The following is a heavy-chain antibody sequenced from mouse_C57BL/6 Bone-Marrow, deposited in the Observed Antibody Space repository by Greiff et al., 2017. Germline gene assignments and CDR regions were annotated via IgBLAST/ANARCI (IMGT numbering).Heavy chain of an antibody. CDR3: TRAGDSDYGSSYRWYFDV. J-gene: IGHJ1*03. Sequence: EVQRVESGEGLVKPGGSLKLSCAASGFTFSSYAMSWVRQTPEKRLEWVAYISSGGDYIYYADTVKGRFTISRDNARNTLYLQMSSLKSEDTAMYYCTRAGDSDYGSSYRWYFDVWGTGTTVTVSS. CDR2: ISSGGDYI. D-gene: IGHD1-1*01. CDR1: GFTFSSYA. V-gene: IGHV5-9-1*02.